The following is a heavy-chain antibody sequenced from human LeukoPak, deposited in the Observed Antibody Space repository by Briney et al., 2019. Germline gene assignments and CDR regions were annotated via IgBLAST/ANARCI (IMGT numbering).Heavy chain of an antibody. Sequence: GGSLRLSCAASGFTFSSYSMNWVRQAPGKGLEWVSSISSSSSYIYYADSLKGRFTISRDNAKNSLYLQMNSLRAEDTAVYYCARDKRCTNGVCWQGPFDPWGQGTLVTVSS. CDR3: ARDKRCTNGVCWQGPFDP. V-gene: IGHV3-21*01. CDR2: ISSSSSYI. J-gene: IGHJ5*02. D-gene: IGHD2-8*01. CDR1: GFTFSSYS.